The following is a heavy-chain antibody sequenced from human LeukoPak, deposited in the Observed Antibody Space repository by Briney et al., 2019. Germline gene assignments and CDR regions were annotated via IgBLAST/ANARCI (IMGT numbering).Heavy chain of an antibody. D-gene: IGHD3-10*01. CDR1: GYTFTAYY. CDR2: INPDSGGT. V-gene: IGHV1-2*02. CDR3: ARNYYTSGSPLYYYYYMDV. Sequence: ASVKVSCKTSGYTFTAYYLHWVRQAPGQGPEWMGWINPDSGGTNYAQRFQGRVTMTRDTSISTAFMELSSLRSDDTAVYYCARNYYTSGSPLYYYYYMDVRGKGTTVTVSS. J-gene: IGHJ6*03.